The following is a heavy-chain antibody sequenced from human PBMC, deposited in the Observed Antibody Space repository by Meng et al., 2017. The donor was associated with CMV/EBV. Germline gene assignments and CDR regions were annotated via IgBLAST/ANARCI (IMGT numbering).Heavy chain of an antibody. CDR3: ARGEIVVVPAAIRFNWYFDL. J-gene: IGHJ2*01. V-gene: IGHV4-34*01. Sequence: FSGYYWSWVRQPPGKGLEWIGEINHSGSTNYNPSLKSRVTISVDTSKNQFSLKLSSVTAADTAVYYCARGEIVVVPAAIRFNWYFDLWGRGTLVTVSS. D-gene: IGHD2-2*02. CDR2: INHSGST. CDR1: FSGYY.